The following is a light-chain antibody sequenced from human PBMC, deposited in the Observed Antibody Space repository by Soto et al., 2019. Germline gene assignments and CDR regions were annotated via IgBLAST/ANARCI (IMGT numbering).Light chain of an antibody. Sequence: EVVLTQSPGTLSLSPGERATLSCRASQSVSSSSLAWYQRKPGQAPRLLIYGASSRATGIPDRFSGSGSGTDFTLTINRLAPEDFAVYYCQQFGSSPWTFGQGTKVEIK. CDR3: QQFGSSPWT. V-gene: IGKV3-20*01. J-gene: IGKJ1*01. CDR2: GAS. CDR1: QSVSSSS.